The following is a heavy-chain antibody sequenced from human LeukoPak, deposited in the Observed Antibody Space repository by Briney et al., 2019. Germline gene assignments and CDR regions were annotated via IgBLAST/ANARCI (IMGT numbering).Heavy chain of an antibody. Sequence: PSETLSLTCTVSGGSISSYYWSWIRQPPGKGLEWIGYIYYSGSTNYNPSLKSRVTISVDTSKNQFSLKLSSVTAADTAVYYCARGVPMSVLLWFGGYSWFDPWGQGTLVTVSS. V-gene: IGHV4-59*12. CDR3: ARGVPMSVLLWFGGYSWFDP. D-gene: IGHD3-10*01. CDR2: IYYSGST. J-gene: IGHJ5*02. CDR1: GGSISSYY.